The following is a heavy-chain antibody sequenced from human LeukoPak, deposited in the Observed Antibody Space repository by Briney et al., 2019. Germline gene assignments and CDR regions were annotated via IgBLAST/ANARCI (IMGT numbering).Heavy chain of an antibody. D-gene: IGHD3-22*01. CDR2: INHSGST. CDR3: ARGHAGSSGYLPY. J-gene: IGHJ4*02. V-gene: IGHV4-34*01. CDR1: GGSFSGYY. Sequence: SETLSLTCAVYGGSFSGYYWSWIRQPPGKGLEWIGEINHSGSTNYNPSLKSRVTISVDTSKNQLSLKLSSVTAADTAVYYCARGHAGSSGYLPYWGQGTLVTVSS.